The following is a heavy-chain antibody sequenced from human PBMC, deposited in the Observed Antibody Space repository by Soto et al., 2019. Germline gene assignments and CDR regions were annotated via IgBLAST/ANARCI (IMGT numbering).Heavy chain of an antibody. Sequence: GGSLRLSCAASGFTFSSYGMHWVRQAPGKGLEWVAVIWYDGSNKYYADSVKGRFTISRDNSKNTLYLQMNSLRAEDTAVYYCARDHFEGYCSGGSCYSGVFDYWGQGTLVTVSS. V-gene: IGHV3-33*01. CDR3: ARDHFEGYCSGGSCYSGVFDY. D-gene: IGHD2-15*01. J-gene: IGHJ4*02. CDR2: IWYDGSNK. CDR1: GFTFSSYG.